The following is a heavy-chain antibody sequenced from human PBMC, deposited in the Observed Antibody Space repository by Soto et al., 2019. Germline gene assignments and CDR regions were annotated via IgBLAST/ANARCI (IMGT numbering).Heavy chain of an antibody. CDR2: ISAYKGNT. J-gene: IGHJ4*02. V-gene: IGHV1-18*01. Sequence: QVQLVQSGAEVKKPGASVKVSCKASGYNFTSYGINWVRQAPGQGLEWMGWISAYKGNTNYAQKLQGRVTMTTDTSTNTAYMELRSLRSDDTAVYYCARDTGPDIAVTVPGYWGQGTQVTVSS. D-gene: IGHD6-19*01. CDR3: ARDTGPDIAVTVPGY. CDR1: GYNFTSYG.